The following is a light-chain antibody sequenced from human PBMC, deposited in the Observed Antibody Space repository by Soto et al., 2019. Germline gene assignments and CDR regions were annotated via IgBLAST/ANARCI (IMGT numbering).Light chain of an antibody. CDR3: QQYGSSGLT. V-gene: IGKV3-20*01. J-gene: IGKJ4*01. CDR2: DAS. Sequence: EIVLTQSPGTLSLSPGERATLSCRASQSLSRHLAWYQQIPGQTPRLLIYDASNRATGTPDRFSGSGSGTEFTLIISRLEPEDFAVYYCQQYGSSGLTFGGGTKVDIK. CDR1: QSLSRH.